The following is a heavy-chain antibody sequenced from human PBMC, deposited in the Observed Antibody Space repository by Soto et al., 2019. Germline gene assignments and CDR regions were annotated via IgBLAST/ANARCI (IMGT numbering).Heavy chain of an antibody. D-gene: IGHD4-17*01. CDR3: AKGPSYSDSYFDY. CDR2: ISGSGVST. Sequence: GGSLRLSCAASGFIFSDYAMSWVRQAPGKGLEWVSGISGSGVSTYYADSVKGRFTISRDNSKSTVYLQMNSLGDADTAVYYCAKGPSYSDSYFDYWGQGTLVTVSS. V-gene: IGHV3-23*01. CDR1: GFIFSDYA. J-gene: IGHJ4*02.